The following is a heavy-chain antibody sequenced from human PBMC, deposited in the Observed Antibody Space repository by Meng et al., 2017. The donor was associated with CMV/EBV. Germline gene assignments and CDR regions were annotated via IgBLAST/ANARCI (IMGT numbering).Heavy chain of an antibody. CDR1: EIAFSSYA. CDR2: ISGRGDNT. D-gene: IGHD3-10*01. CDR3: AKDRGYRTYNGMDV. V-gene: IGHV3-23*01. Sequence: GESLKISCAASEIAFSSYAMNWVRLPPGKGLEWVSGISGRGDNTHYADSVKGRFTISRDNPRNTLFLQMTSLRAEDTALYYCAKDRGYRTYNGMDVWGQGTTVTVSS. J-gene: IGHJ6*02.